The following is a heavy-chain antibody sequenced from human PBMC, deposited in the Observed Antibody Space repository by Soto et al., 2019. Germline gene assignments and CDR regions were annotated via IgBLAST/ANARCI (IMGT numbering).Heavy chain of an antibody. V-gene: IGHV4-31*03. CDR1: GASITSGGYF. D-gene: IGHD6-13*01. CDR2: IYYSGST. Sequence: QVQLKESGPGLVKASQTLSLTCTVSGASITSGGYFWTWIRQYPGKGLEWIGHIYYSGSTYYNPSLKSRVSISLDTSENQFSLTLTSVTAADTAVYYCARIVALSNSWFGYLDYWGQGTRVTVSS. CDR3: ARIVALSNSWFGYLDY. J-gene: IGHJ4*02.